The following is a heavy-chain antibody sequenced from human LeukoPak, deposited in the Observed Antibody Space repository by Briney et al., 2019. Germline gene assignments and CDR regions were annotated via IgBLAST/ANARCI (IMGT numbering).Heavy chain of an antibody. CDR2: ISGHNGNT. Sequence: ASVKVSCKASGYPFTSYGITWVRQAPGHGLEWMGWISGHNGNTNYAQRFQGRATMTTDTSTRTAYMELRSLRFDDTAVYYCARDFAWGSGGAPIDDNWLDPWGQGTLVTVSS. D-gene: IGHD7-27*01. J-gene: IGHJ5*02. CDR1: GYPFTSYG. CDR3: ARDFAWGSGGAPIDDNWLDP. V-gene: IGHV1-18*01.